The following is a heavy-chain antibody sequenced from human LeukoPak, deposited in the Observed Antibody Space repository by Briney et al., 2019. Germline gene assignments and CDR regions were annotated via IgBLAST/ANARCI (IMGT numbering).Heavy chain of an antibody. V-gene: IGHV3-21*01. J-gene: IGHJ6*02. D-gene: IGHD2-21*02. CDR3: ARDLGVVTANYYYYGMDV. Sequence: GGSLRLSCAASGFTFSSYSMNWVRQAPGKGLEWVSSTSSSSSYIYYADSVKGRFTISRDNAKNSLYLQMNSLRAEDTAVYYCARDLGVVTANYYYYGMDVWGQGTTVTVSS. CDR2: TSSSSSYI. CDR1: GFTFSSYS.